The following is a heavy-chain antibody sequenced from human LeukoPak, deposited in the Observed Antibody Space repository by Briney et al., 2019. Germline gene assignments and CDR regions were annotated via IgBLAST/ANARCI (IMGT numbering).Heavy chain of an antibody. Sequence: GGSLRLSCAASGFTFSSYAMSWVRQAPGKGLEWVSAISGSGGSTYYADSVKGRFTVPRDNSKNTLYLQKNSLRAEDTAVYYCANLGREGNWFDPWGQGTLVTVSS. CDR2: ISGSGGST. CDR1: GFTFSSYA. CDR3: ANLGREGNWFDP. J-gene: IGHJ5*02. D-gene: IGHD3-10*01. V-gene: IGHV3-23*01.